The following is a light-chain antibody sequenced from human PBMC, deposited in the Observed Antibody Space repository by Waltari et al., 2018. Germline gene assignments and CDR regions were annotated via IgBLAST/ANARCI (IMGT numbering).Light chain of an antibody. J-gene: IGLJ1*01. CDR1: SRDVGAYTY. CDR2: DVS. V-gene: IGLV2-14*03. Sequence: QSALTQPASVSGSPGQSITISCTGTSRDVGAYTYISWYQQHPGKVPKVMIFDVSNRSSGVFYRCTGSKTGNTASLTISGLQAEDEADCYCASYTSKNTLVFGSGTKVTIL. CDR3: ASYTSKNTLV.